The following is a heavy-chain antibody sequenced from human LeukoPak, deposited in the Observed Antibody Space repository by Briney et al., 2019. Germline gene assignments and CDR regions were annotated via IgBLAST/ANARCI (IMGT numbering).Heavy chain of an antibody. V-gene: IGHV3-7*01. CDR1: GFTLSNRW. J-gene: IGHJ1*01. CDR2: ITQGGSEK. CDR3: ARDPFEH. Sequence: GGSLRLSCEASGFTLSNRWMTWVRQAPGKGLEWVATITQGGSEKFYVDSVRGRFTISGDNAKNSLDLQMNSLRAEDTAVYYCARDPFEHWGQGTLVTVSS.